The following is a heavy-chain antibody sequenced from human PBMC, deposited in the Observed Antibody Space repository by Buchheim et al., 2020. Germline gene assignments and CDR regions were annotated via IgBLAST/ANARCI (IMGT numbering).Heavy chain of an antibody. J-gene: IGHJ4*02. Sequence: QVHLVQSGAEERKPGAAVKISCKASGYTFTSYSYGIHWVRQAPGQRLEWLGWINTGSGNTKYSPKFQDRVTCTRDSSAITAYMEVSSLGSEDTAVYYCARERAGTFYLDYWGQGTL. CDR3: ARERAGTFYLDY. CDR1: GYTFTSYSYG. V-gene: IGHV1-3*05. CDR2: INTGSGNT. D-gene: IGHD1-7*01.